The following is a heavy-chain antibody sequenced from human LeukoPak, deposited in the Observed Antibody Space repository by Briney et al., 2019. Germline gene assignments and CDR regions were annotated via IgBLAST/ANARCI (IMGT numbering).Heavy chain of an antibody. CDR3: ARQRTVVTPEFFDY. D-gene: IGHD4-23*01. J-gene: IGHJ4*02. CDR1: GDSISSSSYN. V-gene: IGHV4-39*01. CDR2: ISYSGST. Sequence: SETLSLTCSVSGDSISSSSYNCGWIRQPPGKGLEWIGSISYSGSTKYNPSLKSRITISVDTSKNHFSLKLNSVTAADTAIYYCARQRTVVTPEFFDYWGQGTLVIVSS.